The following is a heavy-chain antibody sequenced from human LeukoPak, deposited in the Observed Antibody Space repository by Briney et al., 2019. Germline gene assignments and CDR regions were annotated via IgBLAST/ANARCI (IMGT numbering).Heavy chain of an antibody. CDR2: IHPDDSET. CDR3: ARRVTGNYYYYMDI. D-gene: IGHD1-20*01. J-gene: IGHJ6*03. V-gene: IGHV5-51*01. CDR1: GYRFTSHW. Sequence: GESLKISCKTSGYRFTSHWIAWVRQTPGKGLEWMGLIHPDDSETKYSPSFQGHVTISVDKTFNTAYLQWNSLKASDTAIYYCARRVTGNYYYYMDIWGKGTTVIVSS.